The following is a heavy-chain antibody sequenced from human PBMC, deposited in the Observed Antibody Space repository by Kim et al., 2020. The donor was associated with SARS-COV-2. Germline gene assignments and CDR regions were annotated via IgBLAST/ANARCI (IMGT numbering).Heavy chain of an antibody. Sequence: ASVKVSCKASGYTFTSYGISWVRQAPGQGLEWMGWISAYNGNTNYAQKLQGRVTMTTDTSTSTAYMELRSLRSDDTAVYYCARDRDSSGWGYYGMDVWGQGTTVTVSS. D-gene: IGHD3-22*01. V-gene: IGHV1-18*01. J-gene: IGHJ6*02. CDR3: ARDRDSSGWGYYGMDV. CDR2: ISAYNGNT. CDR1: GYTFTSYG.